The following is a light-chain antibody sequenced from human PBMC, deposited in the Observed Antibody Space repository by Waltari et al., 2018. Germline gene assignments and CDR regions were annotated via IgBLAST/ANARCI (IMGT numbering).Light chain of an antibody. CDR1: TSDAGCYNY. CDR3: SSYTSSSTWV. J-gene: IGLJ3*02. CDR2: DDS. V-gene: IGLV2-14*01. Sequence: QSALTQPASVPGSPGQSITISCTGTTSDAGCYNYISWYQQHPGKAPKLMIYDDSKRPSGVSNRFSGSKSDNTASLTISGLQAEDEADYYCSSYTSSSTWVFGGGTKLTVL.